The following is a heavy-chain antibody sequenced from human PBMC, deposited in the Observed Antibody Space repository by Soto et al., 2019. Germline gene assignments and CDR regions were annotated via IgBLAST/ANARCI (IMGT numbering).Heavy chain of an antibody. CDR2: ISGSGGSP. V-gene: IGHV3-23*01. D-gene: IGHD3-9*01. Sequence: EVQLLESGGGLVQPGGSLRLSCTASGFTFSSYAMTWVRQAPGKGLEWVSAISGSGGSPYYADSVKGRFTISRDNSKNXLYLQMNSLRAEDTAVYYCAKDLLDWLPIGGYFDYWGQGTLVTVSS. CDR1: GFTFSSYA. J-gene: IGHJ4*02. CDR3: AKDLLDWLPIGGYFDY.